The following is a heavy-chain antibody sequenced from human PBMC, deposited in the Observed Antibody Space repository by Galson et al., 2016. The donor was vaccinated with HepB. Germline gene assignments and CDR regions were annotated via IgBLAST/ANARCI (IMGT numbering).Heavy chain of an antibody. CDR3: ARGIYQDFLTAYYL. CDR2: IIPIFGSA. Sequence: SVKVSCKASGGTFSSFAINWVRQAPGQGLEWMGGIIPIFGSASYAQKFQGRLTITADESTSTAYMELSSLRSEDTAVYYCARGIYQDFLTAYYLWGQGTLVTASS. V-gene: IGHV1-69*13. CDR1: GGTFSSFA. D-gene: IGHD3-9*01. J-gene: IGHJ4*02.